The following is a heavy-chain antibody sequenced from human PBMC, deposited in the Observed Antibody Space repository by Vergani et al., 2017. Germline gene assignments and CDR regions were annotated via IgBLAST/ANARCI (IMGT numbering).Heavy chain of an antibody. J-gene: IGHJ4*02. D-gene: IGHD5-12*01. Sequence: EVQLVESGGGLVKPGGSLRLSCAASGFIFSTYSMNWVRQAPGKGLEWVSYISGSSTTIYYADSVKGRFTISRDNAKNSLYLQMNSLRAEDTAVYYCAKDLRSWLSKGFDYWGQGTLVTVSS. CDR3: AKDLRSWLSKGFDY. CDR2: ISGSSTTI. CDR1: GFIFSTYS. V-gene: IGHV3-48*01.